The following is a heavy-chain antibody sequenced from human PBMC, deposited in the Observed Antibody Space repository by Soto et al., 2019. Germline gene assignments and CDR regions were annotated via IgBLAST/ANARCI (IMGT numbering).Heavy chain of an antibody. Sequence: GGSLRLSCAASGFTFSSYGMHWVRQAPGKGLEWVAVISYDGSNKYYADSVKGRFTISRDNSKNTLYLQMNSLRAEDTAVYYCAKETPELTIFGVVTYYYYYMDVWGKGTTVTVSS. V-gene: IGHV3-30*18. CDR3: AKETPELTIFGVVTYYYYYMDV. D-gene: IGHD3-3*01. J-gene: IGHJ6*03. CDR2: ISYDGSNK. CDR1: GFTFSSYG.